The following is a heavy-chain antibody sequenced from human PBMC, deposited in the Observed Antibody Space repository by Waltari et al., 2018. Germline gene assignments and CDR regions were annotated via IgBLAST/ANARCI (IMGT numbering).Heavy chain of an antibody. CDR2: IISISSSK. CDR3: TRGAFDS. CDR1: GFTFSKYS. Sequence: EVQLVESGGGLVQPGGSLRLSCVASGFTFSKYSMNWVRQAPGKGLEWVSNIISISSSKEYADSVEGRFTVSRDNAKNTLYLQMNNLRAEDTAVYYCTRGAFDSWGQGTLVTVSS. J-gene: IGHJ4*02. V-gene: IGHV3-48*04.